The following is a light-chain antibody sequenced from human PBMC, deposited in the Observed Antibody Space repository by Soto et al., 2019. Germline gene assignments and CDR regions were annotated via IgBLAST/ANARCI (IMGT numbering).Light chain of an antibody. CDR1: LSVSNNY. V-gene: IGKV3-20*01. CDR2: GAS. CDR3: QQYGSSGT. J-gene: IGKJ1*01. Sequence: EIVLTQSPGTLCLSTGERAALAFRASLSVSNNYLAWYQPKPGKAPRLLIYGASNRATGIPDRLSGSGSGTDFTLTISRLEPEDFAVYYCQQYGSSGTFGQGTKVDIK.